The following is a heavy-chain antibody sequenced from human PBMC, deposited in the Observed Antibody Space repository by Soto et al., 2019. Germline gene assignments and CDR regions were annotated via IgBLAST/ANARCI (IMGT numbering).Heavy chain of an antibody. D-gene: IGHD6-13*01. V-gene: IGHV1-69*06. CDR2: IIPIFGTT. Sequence: QVQLVQSGAEVKKPGSSVKVSCKASGGTFNNYGISWVRQAPGQGLEWMGGIIPIFGTTNYAQKFQGRVTISVDKSTSTAYMELSSPRSEDTAVYYCARDLPSAVIAPAGPKYFDPWGQGTLVAVSS. J-gene: IGHJ5*02. CDR3: ARDLPSAVIAPAGPKYFDP. CDR1: GGTFNNYG.